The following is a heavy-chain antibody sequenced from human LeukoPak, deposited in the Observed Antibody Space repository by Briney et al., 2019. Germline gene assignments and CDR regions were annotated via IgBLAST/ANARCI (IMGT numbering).Heavy chain of an antibody. D-gene: IGHD1/OR15-1a*01. CDR1: GFIFSSYW. CDR3: AKTNLGVSWHFDY. CDR2: IKQDGSEK. Sequence: PGGSLRLSCAGSGFIFSSYWMSGVRQAPGKGLEWVANIKQDGSEKYYVDSVKGRFTISRDNSKNTLYLQMNSLRAEDTAVYYCAKTNLGVSWHFDYWGQGTLVNVSS. V-gene: IGHV3-7*03. J-gene: IGHJ4*02.